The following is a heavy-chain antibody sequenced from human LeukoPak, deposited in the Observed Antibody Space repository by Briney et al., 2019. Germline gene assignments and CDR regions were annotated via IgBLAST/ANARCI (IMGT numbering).Heavy chain of an antibody. Sequence: KTSETLSLTCTVSGGSVSSGSYYWSWIRQPPGKGLEWIGYIYYSGSTNYNPSLKSRVTISVDTSKNQFSLKLSSVTAADTAVYYCARSARAGGTYYFDYWGQGTLVTVSS. D-gene: IGHD6-13*01. CDR2: IYYSGST. J-gene: IGHJ4*02. CDR1: GGSVSSGSYY. V-gene: IGHV4-61*01. CDR3: ARSARAGGTYYFDY.